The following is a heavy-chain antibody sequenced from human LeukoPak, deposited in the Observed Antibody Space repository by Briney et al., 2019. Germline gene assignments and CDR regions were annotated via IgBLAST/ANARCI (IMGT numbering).Heavy chain of an antibody. V-gene: IGHV3-33*01. CDR1: GFTFSSYG. CDR3: ARDLEASSPFGAFPL. Sequence: GSHRPSCAASGFTFSSYGMHWVRQAPGKGLEWVAAIWFDGIKKYYGDSVKGRFTISRDNSKNTLYLQMNSLRAEDTAVYYCARDLEASSPFGAFPLYGQGPMVTVSS. CDR2: IWFDGIKK. J-gene: IGHJ3*01. D-gene: IGHD2-2*01.